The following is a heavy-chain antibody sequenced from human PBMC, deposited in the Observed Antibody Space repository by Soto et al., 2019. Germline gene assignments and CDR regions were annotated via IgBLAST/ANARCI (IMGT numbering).Heavy chain of an antibody. CDR3: ARRIFGSSTTGFDP. D-gene: IGHD6-6*01. J-gene: IGHJ5*02. CDR2: ISYSGST. Sequence: SEPKSHTCTVSGGNMSNYYWSWIRQNPGKGLEWIGYISYSGSTNYSPSLKSRVTISVDTSKNQFSLNLSSVTAADTAVYYCARRIFGSSTTGFDPWGQGTLVTGSS. CDR1: GGNMSNYY. V-gene: IGHV4-59*08.